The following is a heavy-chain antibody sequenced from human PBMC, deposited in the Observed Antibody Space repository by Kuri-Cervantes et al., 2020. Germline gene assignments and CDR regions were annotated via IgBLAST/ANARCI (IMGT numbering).Heavy chain of an antibody. CDR2: IYYSGST. V-gene: IGHV4-59*08. CDR1: GGSISSYY. CDR3: ARHKQCLVGLDF. Sequence: GSLRLSCTASGGSISSYYWSWIRQPPGKGLEWVGYIYYSGSTNYNPSLKSRITISVDTSKNQFSLKLSSVTAADTAMYYCARHKQCLVGLDFWGQGTLVTVSS. J-gene: IGHJ4*02. D-gene: IGHD6-19*01.